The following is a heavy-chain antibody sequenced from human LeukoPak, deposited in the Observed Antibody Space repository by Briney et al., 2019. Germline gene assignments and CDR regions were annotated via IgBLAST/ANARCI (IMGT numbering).Heavy chain of an antibody. CDR2: IYHSGST. D-gene: IGHD6-13*01. J-gene: IGHJ4*02. CDR1: GGSISSSNW. CDR3: ARESLGIAAAGPFDY. V-gene: IGHV4-4*02. Sequence: PSGTLSLTCAVSGGSISSSNWWSWVRQPPGKGLEWIGEIYHSGSTNYNPSLKSRVTISVDRSKNQFSLKLSSVTAADTAVYYCARESLGIAAAGPFDYWGQGTLVTVSS.